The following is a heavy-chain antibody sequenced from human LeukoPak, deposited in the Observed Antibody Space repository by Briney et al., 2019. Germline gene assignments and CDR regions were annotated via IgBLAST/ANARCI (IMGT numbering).Heavy chain of an antibody. J-gene: IGHJ4*02. CDR1: GGSISSSSYY. V-gene: IGHV4-39*07. CDR3: ARVGSREHCSSTSCRRKYFDY. CDR2: IYYSGST. D-gene: IGHD2-2*01. Sequence: SEILSLTCTVSGGSISSSSYYWGWIRQPPGKGLEWIGSIYYSGSTYYNPSLKSRVTISVDTSKNQFSLKLSSVTAADTAVYYCARVGSREHCSSTSCRRKYFDYWGQGTLVTVSS.